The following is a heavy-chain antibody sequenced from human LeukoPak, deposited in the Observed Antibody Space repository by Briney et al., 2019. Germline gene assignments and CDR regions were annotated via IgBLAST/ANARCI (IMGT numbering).Heavy chain of an antibody. J-gene: IGHJ6*03. V-gene: IGHV3-11*01. D-gene: IGHD2-15*01. CDR1: GFTFSYYY. CDR3: ARDLGCSGGTCFDYYYYYMDV. Sequence: GGSLRPSCAASGFTFSYYYITWIRQAPGKRLEWVSYISSSGSTIYYADSVKGRFTISRDNAKNSLYLQMSTLRAEDTAVYYCARDLGCSGGTCFDYYYYYMDVWGKGTTVTVSS. CDR2: ISSSGSTI.